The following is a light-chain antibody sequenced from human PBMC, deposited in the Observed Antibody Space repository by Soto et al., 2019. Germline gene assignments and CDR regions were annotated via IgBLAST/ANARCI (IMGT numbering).Light chain of an antibody. Sequence: EIVLTQSPGTLSLSPGERATLSCRASQSVSSSFLAWYQQRPGQAPRLLIYAASNTAPGIPDRFSGSGSGTDFTLTISRLEPEDFAVYYCQQYGSSPLTFGQGTKVDIK. J-gene: IGKJ1*01. CDR1: QSVSSSF. V-gene: IGKV3-20*01. CDR3: QQYGSSPLT. CDR2: AAS.